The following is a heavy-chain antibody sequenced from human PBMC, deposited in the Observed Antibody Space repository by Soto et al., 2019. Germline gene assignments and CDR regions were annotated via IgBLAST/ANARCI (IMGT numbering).Heavy chain of an antibody. CDR2: IYKITTT. D-gene: IGHD2-15*01. CDR3: ARGRYCLTGRCFPNWFDS. CDR1: VDSISTVDYF. J-gene: IGHJ5*01. V-gene: IGHV4-30-4*01. Sequence: NPSETLSLTCSVSVDSISTVDYFWAWIRQPPGQALEYIGYIYKITTTYYNPSFESRVAISLDTSKSQFSLTVTSVTAADTAVYFCARGRYCLTGRCFPNWFDSWGQGTLVTVSS.